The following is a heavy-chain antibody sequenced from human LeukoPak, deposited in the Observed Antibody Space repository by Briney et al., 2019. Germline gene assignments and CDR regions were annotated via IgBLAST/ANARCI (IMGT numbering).Heavy chain of an antibody. V-gene: IGHV3-48*03. Sequence: GGSLRLSCAASGFTFSSYEMNWFRQAPGKGLEWVSYISGSGYTIYYADSVKGRFTISRDNAKNSLYLQMNSLRAEDTAVYYCARDLVVRGRWSRFDPSGQGTLVTVSS. D-gene: IGHD3-10*01. CDR3: ARDLVVRGRWSRFDP. J-gene: IGHJ5*02. CDR2: ISGSGYTI. CDR1: GFTFSSYE.